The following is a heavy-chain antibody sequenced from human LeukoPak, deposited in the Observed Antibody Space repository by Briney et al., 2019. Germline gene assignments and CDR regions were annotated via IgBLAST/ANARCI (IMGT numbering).Heavy chain of an antibody. CDR1: GFTFSSYE. D-gene: IGHD6-13*01. V-gene: IGHV3-48*03. CDR3: ARDGRYSSSWYLDY. J-gene: IGHJ4*02. Sequence: GSLRLSCAASGFTFSSYEMNWVRQAPGKGLEWVSYISSSGSTIYYADSVKGRFTISRDNAKNSLYLQMNSLRAEDTAVYYCARDGRYSSSWYLDYWGQGTLVTVSS. CDR2: ISSSGSTI.